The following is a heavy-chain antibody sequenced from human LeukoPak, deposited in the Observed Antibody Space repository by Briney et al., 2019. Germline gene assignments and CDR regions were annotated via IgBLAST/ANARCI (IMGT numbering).Heavy chain of an antibody. Sequence: SETLSLTCTVSGGSISSSSYYWGWIRQPPGKGLEWIGSIYYSGGTYYNPSLKSRLTISVDTSKNQFSLKLSSVTAADTAVYYCARDYSAVAGIDYWGQGTLVTVSS. V-gene: IGHV4-39*02. CDR1: GGSISSSSYY. J-gene: IGHJ4*02. CDR3: ARDYSAVAGIDY. CDR2: IYYSGGT. D-gene: IGHD6-19*01.